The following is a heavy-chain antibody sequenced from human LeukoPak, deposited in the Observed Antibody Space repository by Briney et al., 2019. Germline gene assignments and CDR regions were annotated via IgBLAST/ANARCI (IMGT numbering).Heavy chain of an antibody. Sequence: GGSLRLSCAASGFTVSSNYMSWVRQAPGKGLEWVSVIYSGGSTYYADSVKGRFTISRDNAKNSLYLQMNSLRAEDTAVYYCARGRRGYSYGYDDYWGQGTLVTVSS. V-gene: IGHV3-66*01. CDR1: GFTVSSNY. CDR3: ARGRRGYSYGYDDY. D-gene: IGHD5-18*01. J-gene: IGHJ4*02. CDR2: IYSGGST.